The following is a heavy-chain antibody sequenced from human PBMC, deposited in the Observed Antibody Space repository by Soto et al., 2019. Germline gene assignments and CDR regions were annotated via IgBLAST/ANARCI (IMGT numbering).Heavy chain of an antibody. CDR3: AYPPMGY. J-gene: IGHJ4*02. Sequence: VGSLRLSCAASGFPFTSYGLSWVRQTPGKGPEWVSGISVSGGRTFYADSVKGRFTISRDNSKNALYLQMNILSVEDTAVYFCAYPPMGYWGQGTLVTVSS. CDR1: GFPFTSYG. V-gene: IGHV3-23*01. CDR2: ISVSGGRT.